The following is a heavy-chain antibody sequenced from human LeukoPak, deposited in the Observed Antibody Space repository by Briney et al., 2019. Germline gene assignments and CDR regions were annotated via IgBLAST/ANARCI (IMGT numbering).Heavy chain of an antibody. V-gene: IGHV1-69*13. CDR2: IIPIFGTA. J-gene: IGHJ4*02. Sequence: ASVKVSCKASGGTFSSYAISWVRQAPGQGLEGTGGIIPIFGTANYAQKFQGRVTITADESTSTAYMELSSLRSEDTAVYYCAREGGLSSSWFDYWGQGTLVTVSS. D-gene: IGHD6-13*01. CDR1: GGTFSSYA. CDR3: AREGGLSSSWFDY.